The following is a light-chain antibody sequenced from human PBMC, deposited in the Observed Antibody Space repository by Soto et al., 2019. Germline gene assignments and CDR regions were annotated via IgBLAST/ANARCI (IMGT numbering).Light chain of an antibody. CDR3: QQYYTTPWA. V-gene: IGKV4-1*01. Sequence: DIVMTQSPASLAVSLGERATINCKSSQSVFYSANDENYLAWYQQKPGQPPKLLIYWASTRESGVPDRFSGSGSRTNFTLTISSLQAEDVAVYHCQQYYTTPWAFGLGTKVDIK. CDR2: WAS. J-gene: IGKJ1*01. CDR1: QSVFYSANDENY.